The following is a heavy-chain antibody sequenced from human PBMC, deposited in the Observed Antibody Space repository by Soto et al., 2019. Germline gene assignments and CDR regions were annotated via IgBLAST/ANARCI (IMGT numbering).Heavy chain of an antibody. V-gene: IGHV4-34*01. D-gene: IGHD3-3*01. CDR3: ARQYYDFWSGYYRHYYYYMDV. CDR2: IYYSGST. CDR1: GGSFSGYY. Sequence: SETLSLTCAVYGGSFSGYYWSWIRQPPGKGLEWIGSIYYSGSTYYNPSLKSRVTISVDTSKNQFSLKLSSVTAADTAVYYCARQYYDFWSGYYRHYYYYMDVWGKGTTVTVSS. J-gene: IGHJ6*03.